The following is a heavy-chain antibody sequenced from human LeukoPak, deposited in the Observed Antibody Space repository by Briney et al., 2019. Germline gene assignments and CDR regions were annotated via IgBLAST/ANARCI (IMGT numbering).Heavy chain of an antibody. CDR3: AKVPSVPTPPPAY. CDR2: IAGNGVAT. J-gene: IGHJ4*02. Sequence: GGSLRLSCAASGFTFSSYSMTWVRQAPGKGLEWVSAIAGNGVATYYADSVKGRFTISRDNSKNTLYLQMNSLRGEDTALYYCAKVPSVPTPPPAYWGQGTLVTVPS. CDR1: GFTFSSYS. D-gene: IGHD2-2*01. V-gene: IGHV3-23*01.